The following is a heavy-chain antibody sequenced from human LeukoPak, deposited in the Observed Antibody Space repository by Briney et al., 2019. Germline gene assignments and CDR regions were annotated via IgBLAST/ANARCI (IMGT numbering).Heavy chain of an antibody. CDR3: ARGGYYDNSALDY. CDR2: IWYDGSNK. Sequence: GGSLRLSCAASGFTFSSYGMHWVRQAPGKGLEWVAVIWYDGSNKYYADSVKGRFTISRDNSKNTLYLQMSSLRAEDTAVYYCARGGYYDNSALDYWGQGTLVTVSS. J-gene: IGHJ4*02. D-gene: IGHD3-22*01. V-gene: IGHV3-33*01. CDR1: GFTFSSYG.